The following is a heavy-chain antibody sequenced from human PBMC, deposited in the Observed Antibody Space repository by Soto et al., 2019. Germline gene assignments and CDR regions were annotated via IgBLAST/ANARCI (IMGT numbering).Heavy chain of an antibody. Sequence: GGSLRLSCAASGFTFSSYGMHWVRQAPGKGLEWVAVIWYDGSNKYYADSVKGRFTISRDNSKNTLYLQMNSLRAEDTAVYYCARSRIAGDYYYGMDVWGQGTTVTVSS. J-gene: IGHJ6*02. CDR1: GFTFSSYG. D-gene: IGHD6-13*01. CDR2: IWYDGSNK. CDR3: ARSRIAGDYYYGMDV. V-gene: IGHV3-33*01.